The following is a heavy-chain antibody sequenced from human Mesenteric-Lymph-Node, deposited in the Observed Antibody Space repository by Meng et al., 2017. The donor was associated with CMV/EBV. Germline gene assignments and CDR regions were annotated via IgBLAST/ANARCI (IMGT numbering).Heavy chain of an antibody. CDR1: GFTFNMYT. J-gene: IGHJ6*02. CDR2: LRGSGSYI. V-gene: IGHV3-21*06. D-gene: IGHD3-10*02. CDR3: VRDYVSGGIMDV. Sequence: GESLKISCAASGFTFNMYTMNWVRPAPGKGLEWVSSLRGSGSYISYADSVQGRFTLSRDHVINSLYLQMNSLGAEDTAMYYCVRDYVSGGIMDVWGLGSTVTVSS.